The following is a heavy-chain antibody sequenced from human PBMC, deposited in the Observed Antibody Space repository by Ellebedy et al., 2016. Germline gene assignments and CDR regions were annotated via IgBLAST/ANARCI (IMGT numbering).Heavy chain of an antibody. CDR1: GAAISSSF. CDR2: ISPSGKNT. Sequence: SETLSLTXTVSGAAISSSFWSWVRRPPGRGLEWIGFISPSGKNTNYSPSLRSRVTMSLDTSKSQVSLSLRSLTAADTAVYYCARADSSGYYPGCYFGLDVWGQGTTVTVSS. V-gene: IGHV4-4*09. J-gene: IGHJ6*02. D-gene: IGHD3-22*01. CDR3: ARADSSGYYPGCYFGLDV.